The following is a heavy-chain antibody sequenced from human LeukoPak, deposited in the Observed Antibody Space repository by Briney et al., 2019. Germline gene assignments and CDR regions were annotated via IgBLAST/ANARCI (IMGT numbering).Heavy chain of an antibody. J-gene: IGHJ5*02. CDR2: INADGSTT. CDR1: GFTFGNSW. D-gene: IGHD6-13*01. Sequence: GGSLRLSCAASGFTFGNSWVHWVRQAPGKGLVWVSLINADGSTTTYADSVKGRFTISRDNARNTLSLQMSSLRAEDTAVYYCAGASGGSRVGAAGILSWFDPWGQGTLVTVSS. CDR3: AGASGGSRVGAAGILSWFDP. V-gene: IGHV3-74*01.